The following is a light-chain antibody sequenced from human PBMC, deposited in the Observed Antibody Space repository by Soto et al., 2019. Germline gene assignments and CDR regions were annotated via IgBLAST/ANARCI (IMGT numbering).Light chain of an antibody. J-gene: IGKJ5*01. CDR3: HHYGSSPNT. CDR1: QSVISTH. CDR2: GAS. V-gene: IGKV3-20*01. Sequence: EIVLTQSPGTLSLSPGERATLSCRASQSVISTHLAWYQQKPGLAPRLLIYGASSRATGIPDRFSGSGSGTDFTLTISRLEPEDFAVYYCHHYGSSPNTFGQGTRLEIK.